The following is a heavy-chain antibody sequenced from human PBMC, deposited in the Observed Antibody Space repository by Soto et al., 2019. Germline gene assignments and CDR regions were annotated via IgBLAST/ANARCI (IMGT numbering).Heavy chain of an antibody. CDR2: INSDGSST. V-gene: IGHV3-74*01. CDR3: ARDQGVIAAADPYYYYGMDV. CDR1: GFTFSSYW. D-gene: IGHD6-13*01. J-gene: IGHJ6*02. Sequence: GGSLRLSCAASGFTFSSYWMHWVRQAPGKGLVWVSRINSDGSSTSYADSVKGRFTISRDNAKNTLYLQMNSLGAEDTAVYYCARDQGVIAAADPYYYYGMDVWGQGTTVTVSS.